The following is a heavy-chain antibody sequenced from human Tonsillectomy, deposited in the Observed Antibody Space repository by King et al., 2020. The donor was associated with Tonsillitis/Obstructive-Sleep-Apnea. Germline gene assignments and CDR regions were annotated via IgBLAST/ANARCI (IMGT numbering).Heavy chain of an antibody. J-gene: IGHJ6*03. CDR3: AGHIRFVENPYYYYYMDV. CDR1: GGSISSYY. V-gene: IGHV4-59*08. D-gene: IGHD1-14*01. CDR2: IYYSGST. Sequence: QLQESGPGLVKPSETLSLTCTVSGGSISSYYWSWIRQPPGKGLEWIGYIYYSGSTNYNPSLKSRVTISVDTSKNQFSLRLSSVTAADTAVYYCAGHIRFVENPYYYYYMDVWGKGTTVTVSS.